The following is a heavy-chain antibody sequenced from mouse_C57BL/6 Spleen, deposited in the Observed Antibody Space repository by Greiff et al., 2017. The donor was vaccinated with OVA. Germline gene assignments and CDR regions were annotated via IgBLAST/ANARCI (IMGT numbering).Heavy chain of an antibody. CDR2: IDPSDSYT. V-gene: IGHV1-50*01. CDR1: GYTFTSYW. D-gene: IGHD1-2*01. Sequence: QVQLQQSGAELVKPGASVKLSCKASGYTFTSYWMQWVKQRPGQGLEWIGEIDPSDSYTNYNPKFKGKATLTVDTSSNTAYLQLSSLTSEDSAVYYCARRRNGGYFDVWGKGTTVTVSS. CDR3: ARRRNGGYFDV. J-gene: IGHJ1*03.